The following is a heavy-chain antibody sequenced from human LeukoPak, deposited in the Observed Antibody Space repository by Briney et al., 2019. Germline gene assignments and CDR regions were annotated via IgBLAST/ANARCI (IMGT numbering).Heavy chain of an antibody. CDR3: AREMVRTYYYYMDV. CDR1: GFTFSSYG. CDR2: ISYDGSNK. D-gene: IGHD3-10*01. V-gene: IGHV3-30*03. Sequence: GGSLRLSCAASGFTFSSYGMSWVRQAPGKGLEWVAVISYDGSNKYYADSVKGRFTISRDNSKNTLYLQMNSLRAEDTAVYYCAREMVRTYYYYMDVWGKGTTVTVSS. J-gene: IGHJ6*03.